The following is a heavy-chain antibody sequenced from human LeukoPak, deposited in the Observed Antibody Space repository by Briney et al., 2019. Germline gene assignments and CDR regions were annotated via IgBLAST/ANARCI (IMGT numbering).Heavy chain of an antibody. CDR2: IYPGDSDT. V-gene: IGHV5-51*01. Sequence: GASLKISCKGSGYSFTSYWIGWVRQLPGKGLEWMGIIYPGDSDTRYSPSFQGQVTISADKSISTAYLQWSSLKATDTAMYYCARAGILTGITQFDPWGQGTLVTVSS. D-gene: IGHD3-9*01. CDR3: ARAGILTGITQFDP. CDR1: GYSFTSYW. J-gene: IGHJ5*02.